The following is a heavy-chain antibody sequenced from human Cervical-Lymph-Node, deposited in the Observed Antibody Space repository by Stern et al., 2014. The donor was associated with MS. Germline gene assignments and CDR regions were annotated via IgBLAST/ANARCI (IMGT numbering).Heavy chain of an antibody. J-gene: IGHJ5*02. D-gene: IGHD2-15*01. CDR3: ARGIVTNRPAATLHNLFDP. Sequence: QVQLVQSGPEVKKPGSSGKVSCKASGGTFSSSYAVSWVRQAPGQGLEWMGRIIPIIGLPNYAQKFQTRLTITADKSTSTVYMELSSLTSEDTAVYYCARGIVTNRPAATLHNLFDPWGQGTLVTVSS. V-gene: IGHV1-69*09. CDR1: GGTFSSSYA. CDR2: IIPIIGLP.